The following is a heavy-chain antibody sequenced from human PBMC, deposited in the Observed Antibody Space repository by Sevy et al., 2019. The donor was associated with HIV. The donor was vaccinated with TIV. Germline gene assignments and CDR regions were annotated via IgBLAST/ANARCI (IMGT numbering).Heavy chain of an antibody. Sequence: GGSLRLSCAASEFTFSSYWMSWVRQAPGKGLEWVANIKQDGSEKYYVDSVKGRFTISRDNAKNSLYLQMNSLRAEDTAVYYCARGPVVVVAAHPAFDIWGQGTMVTVSS. V-gene: IGHV3-7*01. D-gene: IGHD2-15*01. J-gene: IGHJ3*02. CDR2: IKQDGSEK. CDR1: EFTFSSYW. CDR3: ARGPVVVVAAHPAFDI.